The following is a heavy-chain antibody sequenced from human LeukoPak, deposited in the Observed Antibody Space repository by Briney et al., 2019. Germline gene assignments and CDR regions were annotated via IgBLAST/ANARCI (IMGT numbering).Heavy chain of an antibody. CDR2: VYYTGAS. CDR3: ARGAPPQN. Sequence: PSETLSLTCTVSGGSISSSSYYWGWIRQPPGKGLEWIGSVYYTGASYCNPSLKSRVTISIDTSKNHFSLNLTSVTAADTAVYYCARGAPPQNWGQGALVTVSS. V-gene: IGHV4-39*07. CDR1: GGSISSSSYY. J-gene: IGHJ4*02.